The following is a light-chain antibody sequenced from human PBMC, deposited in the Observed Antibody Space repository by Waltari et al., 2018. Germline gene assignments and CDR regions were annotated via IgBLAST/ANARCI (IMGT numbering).Light chain of an antibody. V-gene: IGLV2-14*01. CDR3: SSYTGSSTLVI. Sequence: QSALTQPASVSGSPGQSITIPCTGTSSHVGPSTSVPWYQHHPGKAPKLMIYGVSNRPPGVSNRFSGSKSGNTASLTISGVQAEDEADYYCSSYTGSSTLVIFGGGTKLTVL. J-gene: IGLJ2*01. CDR1: SSHVGPSTS. CDR2: GVS.